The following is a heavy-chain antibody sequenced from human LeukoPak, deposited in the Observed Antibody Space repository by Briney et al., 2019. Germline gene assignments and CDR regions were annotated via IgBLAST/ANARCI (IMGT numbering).Heavy chain of an antibody. V-gene: IGHV4-4*07. J-gene: IGHJ3*02. CDR3: ARDRNDFWSGYYRGAFDI. CDR2: IYTSGST. Sequence: PSETLSLTCTVSGGSISSYYWTWIRQPAGKGLEWIGRIYTSGSTNYNPSLKSRVTMSVDTSKNQFSLKLSSVTAADTAVYYCARDRNDFWSGYYRGAFDIWGQGTMVTVSS. CDR1: GGSISSYY. D-gene: IGHD3-3*01.